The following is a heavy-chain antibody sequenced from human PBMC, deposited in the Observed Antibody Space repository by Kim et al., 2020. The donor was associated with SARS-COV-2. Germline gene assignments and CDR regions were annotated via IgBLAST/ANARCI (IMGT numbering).Heavy chain of an antibody. CDR3: ARGAHDIVATTLDY. V-gene: IGHV1-2*04. J-gene: IGHJ4*02. Sequence: ASVKVSCKASGYTFTGYYMHWVRQAPGQGLEWMGWINPNSGGTNYAQKFQGWVTMTRDTSISTAYMELSRLRSDDTAVYYCARGAHDIVATTLDYWGQGTLVTLSS. CDR2: INPNSGGT. CDR1: GYTFTGYY. D-gene: IGHD5-12*01.